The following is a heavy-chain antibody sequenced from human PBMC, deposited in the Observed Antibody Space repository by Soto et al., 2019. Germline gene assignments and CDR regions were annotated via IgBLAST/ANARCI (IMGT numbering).Heavy chain of an antibody. Sequence: GGSLRLSCAASEFSFNFYWMHWVRQTPGKGLVWVSRINPVGTTTNYADSVEGRFIISRDNAATTLYLQMNSLSAEDTAIYYCTSDTFGLRDSWGQGTLVTVSS. J-gene: IGHJ4*02. CDR1: EFSFNFYW. CDR2: INPVGTTT. V-gene: IGHV3-74*01. D-gene: IGHD3-3*01. CDR3: TSDTFGLRDS.